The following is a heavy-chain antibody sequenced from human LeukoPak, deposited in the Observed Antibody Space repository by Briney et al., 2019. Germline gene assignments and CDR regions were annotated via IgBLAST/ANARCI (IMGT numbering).Heavy chain of an antibody. CDR2: ISGTNSNT. Sequence: GGSLRLSCAASGFTFSSYAMSWVRQAPGKGLEWVSGISGTNSNTYYADSVKGRFTISRDNFKNTLYLQMNSLRAEDTAVYYCAKRLLDYYGMDDWGQGTTVTVSS. CDR3: AKRLLDYYGMDD. V-gene: IGHV3-23*01. CDR1: GFTFSSYA. J-gene: IGHJ6*02.